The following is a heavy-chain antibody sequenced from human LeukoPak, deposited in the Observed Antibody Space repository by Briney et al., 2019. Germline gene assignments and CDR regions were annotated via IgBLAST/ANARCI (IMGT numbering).Heavy chain of an antibody. D-gene: IGHD2-15*01. V-gene: IGHV3-30*04. J-gene: IGHJ3*02. CDR3: ARDDISWAFDI. Sequence: PGRSLRLSCAASGFTFSSYAMHWVRQAPGKGLEWVAVISYDGSNKYYADSVKGRFTISRDNSKNTLYLQMNSLRAEDTAVCYCARDDISWAFDIWGQGTMVTVSP. CDR1: GFTFSSYA. CDR2: ISYDGSNK.